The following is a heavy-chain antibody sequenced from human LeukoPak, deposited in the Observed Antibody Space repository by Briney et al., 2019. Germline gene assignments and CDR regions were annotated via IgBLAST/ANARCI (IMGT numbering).Heavy chain of an antibody. CDR3: APATVTNMGY. CDR1: GFTFSSYG. CDR2: ISYDGSNK. D-gene: IGHD4-17*01. J-gene: IGHJ4*02. V-gene: IGHV3-30*03. Sequence: PGRSLRLSCAASGFTFSSYGMHWVRQAPGKGLEWVAVISYDGSNKYYADSVKGRFTISRDNSKNTLYLQMNSLRAEGTAVYYCAPATVTNMGYWGQGTLVTVSS.